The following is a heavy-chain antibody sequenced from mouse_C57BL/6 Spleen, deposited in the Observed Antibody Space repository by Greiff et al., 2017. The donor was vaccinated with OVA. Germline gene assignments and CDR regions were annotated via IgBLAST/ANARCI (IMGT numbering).Heavy chain of an antibody. CDR2: ILPGSGST. Sequence: QVQLKQSGAELMKPGASVKLSCKATGYTFTGYWIEWVKQRPGHGLEWIGEILPGSGSTNYNEKFKGKATFTADTSSNTAYMQLSSLTTEDSAIYYCARFSYYYGSSLPYYFDYWGQGTTLTVSS. CDR3: ARFSYYYGSSLPYYFDY. V-gene: IGHV1-9*01. CDR1: GYTFTGYW. D-gene: IGHD1-1*01. J-gene: IGHJ2*01.